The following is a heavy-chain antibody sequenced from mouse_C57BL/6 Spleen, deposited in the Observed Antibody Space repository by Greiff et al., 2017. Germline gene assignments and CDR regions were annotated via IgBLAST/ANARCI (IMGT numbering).Heavy chain of an antibody. V-gene: IGHV1-78*01. CDR1: GYTFTDHT. CDR3: ARSRVGLGLYAMDY. Sequence: QVQLQQSDAELVKPGASVTISCKVSGYTFTDHTIHWMKQRPEQGLEWIGSIYPRDGSTTYNEKFKGKATLTADKSSSTAYMQLNSLTSEDSAVYFCARSRVGLGLYAMDYWGQGTSVTVSS. CDR2: IYPRDGST. J-gene: IGHJ4*01. D-gene: IGHD4-1*01.